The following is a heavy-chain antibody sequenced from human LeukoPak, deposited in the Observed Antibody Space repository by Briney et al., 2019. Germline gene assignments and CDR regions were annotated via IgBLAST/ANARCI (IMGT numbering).Heavy chain of an antibody. V-gene: IGHV4-4*07. CDR1: GGSISSNY. Sequence: SETLSLTCTVSGGSISSNYWSWIRQPAGKGLEWIGRIYTSGSTNYNPSLQSRVTMSVDTSKNQFSLKLSSVTAADTAVYYCARLSMPVAYCGGDCYSGAWYYFDYWGQGTLVTVSS. J-gene: IGHJ4*02. D-gene: IGHD2-21*02. CDR2: IYTSGST. CDR3: ARLSMPVAYCGGDCYSGAWYYFDY.